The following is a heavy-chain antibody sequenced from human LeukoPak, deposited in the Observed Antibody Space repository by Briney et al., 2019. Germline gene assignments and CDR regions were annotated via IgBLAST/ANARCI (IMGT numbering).Heavy chain of an antibody. V-gene: IGHV1-69*13. CDR1: GGTFSSYA. CDR3: AGGYCSGTSCHPYWYFDL. J-gene: IGHJ2*01. CDR2: IIPIFGTA. D-gene: IGHD2-2*03. Sequence: SVKVSCKASGGTFSSYAISWVRQAPGQGLEWMGGIIPIFGTANYAQKFQGGVTITADESTSTAYMELSSLRSEDTAVYYCAGGYCSGTSCHPYWYFDLWGRGTLVTVSS.